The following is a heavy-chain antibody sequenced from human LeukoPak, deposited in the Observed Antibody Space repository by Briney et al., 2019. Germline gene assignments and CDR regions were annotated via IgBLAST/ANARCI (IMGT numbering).Heavy chain of an antibody. V-gene: IGHV3-21*01. CDR3: ARDEGAAAANGAFDI. D-gene: IGHD6-13*01. CDR1: GFTFSSYS. Sequence: PGGSLRLSCVVSGFTFSSYSMNWVRQAPGKGLEWVSSISSSGTYIYYADSVKGRFTISRDNAKNSLYLQMNSLRAEDTAVYYCARDEGAAAANGAFDIWGQGTMVTVSS. J-gene: IGHJ3*02. CDR2: ISSSGTYI.